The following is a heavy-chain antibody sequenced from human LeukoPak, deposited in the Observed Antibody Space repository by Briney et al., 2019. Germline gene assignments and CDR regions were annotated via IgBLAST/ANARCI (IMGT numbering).Heavy chain of an antibody. Sequence: GGSLRLSCAASGFTFSSYAMHWVRQAPGKGLEWVAVISYDGSNKYYADSVKGRFTISRDNSKNTLYLQMNSLRAEDTAVYYCARGESPGRIIVGFDYWGQGTLVTVSS. V-gene: IGHV3-30-3*01. CDR1: GFTFSSYA. CDR2: ISYDGSNK. CDR3: ARGESPGRIIVGFDY. D-gene: IGHD1-26*01. J-gene: IGHJ4*02.